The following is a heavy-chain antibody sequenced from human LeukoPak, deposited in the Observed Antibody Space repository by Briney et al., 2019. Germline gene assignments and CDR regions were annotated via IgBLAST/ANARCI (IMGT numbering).Heavy chain of an antibody. D-gene: IGHD5-18*01. Sequence: PSETLSLTCTVSGGSISSYYWSWIRQPPGEGLEWIGYIHYSGSSDYNSSLKSLVAISEDKSKNQFSLKLRSVTAADTAVYYCARDLRALVWGQGTLVTVSS. CDR2: IHYSGSS. J-gene: IGHJ4*02. CDR1: GGSISSYY. CDR3: ARDLRALV. V-gene: IGHV4-59*12.